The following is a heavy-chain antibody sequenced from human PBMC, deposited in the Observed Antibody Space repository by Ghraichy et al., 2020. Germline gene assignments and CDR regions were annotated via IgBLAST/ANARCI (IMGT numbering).Heavy chain of an antibody. J-gene: IGHJ6*02. CDR1: RGSIFSHF. Sequence: ESLNISCTVSRGSIFSHFWTWIRQPPGKGLEWIGYAYETGSTSYNASLKSRVTISVDTSKDQFSLKLTSVTAADTAVYFCARGSEDHLTMGSSPDVWGHGTTVTVSS. D-gene: IGHD2-2*01. V-gene: IGHV4-59*11. CDR3: ARGSEDHLTMGSSPDV. CDR2: AYETGST.